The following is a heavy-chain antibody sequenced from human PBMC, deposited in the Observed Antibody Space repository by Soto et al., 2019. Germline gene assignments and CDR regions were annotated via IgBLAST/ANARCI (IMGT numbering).Heavy chain of an antibody. CDR2: ISADGSKK. CDR3: ASTSH. V-gene: IGHV3-30*03. CDR1: GFPFSSFG. J-gene: IGHJ4*02. Sequence: QVQLVESGGDVVQPGKSLRLSCAASGFPFSSFGLHWVRQAPGKGPEWVAVISADGSKKFYADSVMGRFTISRDNLRNTLFLQIDTLGPADTAVYYCASTSHWGQGTQVTVSS.